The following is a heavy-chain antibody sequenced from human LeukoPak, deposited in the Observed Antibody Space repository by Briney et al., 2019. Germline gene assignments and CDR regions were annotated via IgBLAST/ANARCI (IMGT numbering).Heavy chain of an antibody. V-gene: IGHV4-34*01. CDR3: ARGRNWLRVYLFCMDV. D-gene: IGHD2-8*01. CDR1: GGSFSGYF. Sequence: SETLSLTCSVNGGSFSGYFWTWVRQSPEKGLEWIGEINHAGTTNYNPSLKSRVTILVDSPNNQFSLKLNSVTASDTAVYYCARGRNWLRVYLFCMDVGGNGTAVSVSS. J-gene: IGHJ6*03. CDR2: INHAGTT.